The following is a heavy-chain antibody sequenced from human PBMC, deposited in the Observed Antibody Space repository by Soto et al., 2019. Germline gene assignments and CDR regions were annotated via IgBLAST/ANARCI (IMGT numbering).Heavy chain of an antibody. CDR1: GFTFRSYE. CDR3: AKDRLRGGFLTTATTNGMDV. Sequence: VQLVESGGGLVQLGGSLRLSCAASGFTFRSYEMHWVRQAPGKGLEWVALISYDGSNKYYVDSVKGRFTISRDNSKNTLFLQMNSLRAGDTAVYYCAKDRLRGGFLTTATTNGMDVWGQGTTVTVSS. V-gene: IGHV3-30*18. D-gene: IGHD1-26*01. J-gene: IGHJ6*02. CDR2: ISYDGSNK.